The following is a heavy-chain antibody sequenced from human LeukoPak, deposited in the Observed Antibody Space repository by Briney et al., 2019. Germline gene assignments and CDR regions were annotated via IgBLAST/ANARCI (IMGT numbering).Heavy chain of an antibody. J-gene: IGHJ4*02. CDR2: ISYDGSNK. CDR1: GXTFSSYG. D-gene: IGHD6-13*01. V-gene: IGHV3-30*18. CDR3: AKDQGSSSSYAFDY. Sequence: GRSLRLSWAASGXTFSSYGMHWVRQAPGKGLEWVAVISYDGSNKYYADSVKGRFTISRDNSKNTLYLQMDSLRAEDTAVYYCAKDQGSSSSYAFDYWGQGTLVTVSS.